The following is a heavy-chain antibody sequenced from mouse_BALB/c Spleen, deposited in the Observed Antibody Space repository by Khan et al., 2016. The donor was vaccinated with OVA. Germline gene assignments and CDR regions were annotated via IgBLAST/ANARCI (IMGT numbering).Heavy chain of an antibody. CDR1: GYTFTSFY. Sequence: QVQLKESGAELVKPGASVKLSCKASGYTFTSFYMYWVKQSPGQGLEWIGEINPNNGGTNVTEKLKSKATLTVNKSSSTAYMELSSLTSEDSAVYYCTRGGYGSPFAYWGQGTLVTVSA. D-gene: IGHD1-1*01. V-gene: IGHV1S81*02. J-gene: IGHJ3*01. CDR2: INPNNGGT. CDR3: TRGGYGSPFAY.